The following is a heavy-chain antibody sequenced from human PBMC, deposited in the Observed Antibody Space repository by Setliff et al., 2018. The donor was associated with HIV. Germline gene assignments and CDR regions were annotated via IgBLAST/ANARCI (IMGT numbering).Heavy chain of an antibody. CDR2: IWSDGIDE. CDR1: GFTFSTHN. CDR3: ARAGNVGGD. D-gene: IGHD2-15*01. J-gene: IGHJ4*02. Sequence: GGSLRLSCAASGFTFSTHNMHWVRQAPGEGLEWVAVIWSDGIDEDYSASVKGRFTISRDNSKNMLYLQMNNLRAEDTAIYYCARAGNVGGDWGQGTLVTVSS. V-gene: IGHV3-33*01.